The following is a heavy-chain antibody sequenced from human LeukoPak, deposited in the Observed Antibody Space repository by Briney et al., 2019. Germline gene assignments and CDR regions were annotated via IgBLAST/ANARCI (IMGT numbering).Heavy chain of an antibody. CDR1: GGSISSDY. J-gene: IGHJ4*02. CDR3: ARAQSNALGRTSYDY. CDR2: MWTRGST. Sequence: SETLSLTCTVSGGSISSDYWRWIRQPAGKGLEWIGRMWTRGSTNYNPSLRSRVSMSIDTTKKQFSPRLSSVTAADTAVYYCARAQSNALGRTSYDYWSQGTLVTVSS. D-gene: IGHD5-12*01. V-gene: IGHV4-4*07.